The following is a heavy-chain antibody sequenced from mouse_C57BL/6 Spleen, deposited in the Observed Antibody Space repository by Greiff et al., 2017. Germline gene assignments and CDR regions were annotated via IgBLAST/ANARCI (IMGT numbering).Heavy chain of an antibody. Sequence: EVQLQQSGTVLARPGASVKMSCKTSGYTFTSYWMHWVKQRPGQGLEWIGAIYPGNSDTSYNQKFKGKAKLTAVTSASTAYMELSSLTNEDSAVYYCTSPSSYDGYYSFAYWGQGTLVTVSA. V-gene: IGHV1-5*01. CDR3: TSPSSYDGYYSFAY. CDR2: IYPGNSDT. J-gene: IGHJ3*01. D-gene: IGHD2-3*01. CDR1: GYTFTSYW.